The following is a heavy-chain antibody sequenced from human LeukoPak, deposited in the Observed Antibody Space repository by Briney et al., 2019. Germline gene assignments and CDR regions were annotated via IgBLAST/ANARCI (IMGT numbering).Heavy chain of an antibody. D-gene: IGHD3-10*01. J-gene: IGHJ4*02. CDR1: GFTFSSYG. CDR2: IRYDGSNK. Sequence: GGSLRLSCAASGFTFSSYGMHWVRQAPGKGLEGVAFIRYDGSNKYYADSVKGRFTISRDNSKNTLYLHMNSLRAEDTAVYYCAKGYGSGSYYTLAGSYWGQGTLVTVSS. CDR3: AKGYGSGSYYTLAGSY. V-gene: IGHV3-30*02.